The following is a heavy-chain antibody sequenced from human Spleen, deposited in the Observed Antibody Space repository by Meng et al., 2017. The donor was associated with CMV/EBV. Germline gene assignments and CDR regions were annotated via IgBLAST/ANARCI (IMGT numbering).Heavy chain of an antibody. CDR2: IKSDGSST. J-gene: IGHJ4*02. Sequence: GESLKISCAASGFTFSTYWMHWVRQAPGKGLVWVSRIKSDGSSTSYADSVKGRFTISRDNAKNTLYLQMNSRRAEDTAVYYCARDRYSHGYYFDYWGQGTQVTVSS. CDR3: ARDRYSHGYYFDY. V-gene: IGHV3-74*01. D-gene: IGHD5-18*01. CDR1: GFTFSTYW.